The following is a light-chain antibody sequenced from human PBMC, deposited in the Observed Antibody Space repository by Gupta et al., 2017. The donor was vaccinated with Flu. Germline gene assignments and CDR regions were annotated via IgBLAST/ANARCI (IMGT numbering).Light chain of an antibody. Sequence: SDELTQPPSVSVSPGQTARITCSGDSLPQQYAYWYQQKADQPPKLIVLKDTERPLGVPGRFSGSTLGTTVVVTITGAEAEEEADYYGHAADRNSDYIFGSGTRLSVL. V-gene: IGLV3-25*02. J-gene: IGLJ1*01. CDR3: HAADRNSDYI. CDR1: SLPQQY. CDR2: KDT.